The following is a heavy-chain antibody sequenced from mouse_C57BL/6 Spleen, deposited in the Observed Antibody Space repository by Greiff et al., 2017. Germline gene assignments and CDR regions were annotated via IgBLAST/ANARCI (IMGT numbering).Heavy chain of an antibody. CDR2: IYPSDSET. Sequence: QVQLQQPGAELVRPGSSVKLSCKASGYTFTSYWMDWVKQRPGQGLEWIGNIYPSDSETHYNQKFKDKATLTVDKSSSTAYMQLSSLTSEDSAVYYCASSYYYGRTSYWYFDVWGTGTTVTVSS. J-gene: IGHJ1*03. CDR3: ASSYYYGRTSYWYFDV. V-gene: IGHV1-61*01. CDR1: GYTFTSYW. D-gene: IGHD1-1*01.